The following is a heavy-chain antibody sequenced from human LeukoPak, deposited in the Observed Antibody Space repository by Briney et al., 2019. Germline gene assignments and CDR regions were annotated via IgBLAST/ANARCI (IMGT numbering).Heavy chain of an antibody. CDR2: IIPMLGTA. CDR1: GGTFSSYA. D-gene: IGHD5-18*01. Sequence: SVRVSCKASGGTFSSYAISWVRQAPGQGLEWMGGIIPMLGTAHYAQKFQGRVTITADESTSTAYMELSSLRSEDTAVYYCARGGQLWFRATRLDYWGQGTLVTVSS. CDR3: ARGGQLWFRATRLDY. J-gene: IGHJ4*02. V-gene: IGHV1-69*13.